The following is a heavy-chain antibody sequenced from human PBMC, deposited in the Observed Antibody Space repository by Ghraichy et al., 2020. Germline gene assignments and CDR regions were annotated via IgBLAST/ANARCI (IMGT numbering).Heavy chain of an antibody. V-gene: IGHV4-59*01. Sequence: SETLSLTCTVSGGSISSYYWSWIRQPPGKGLEWIGYIYYSGSTNYNPSLKSRVTISVDTSKNQFSLKLSSVTAADTAVYYCARSRSGWFDPWGQGTLVTVSS. J-gene: IGHJ5*02. CDR2: IYYSGST. CDR1: GGSISSYY. CDR3: ARSRSGWFDP.